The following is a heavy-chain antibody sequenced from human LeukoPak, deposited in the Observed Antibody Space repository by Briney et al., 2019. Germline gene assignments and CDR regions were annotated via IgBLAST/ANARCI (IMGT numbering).Heavy chain of an antibody. V-gene: IGHV2-5*01. Sequence: SGPTLVKPTQTLTLTCTFSGFSLSTSGVGVGWIRQPPVKALEWLALIYWNDDKRYSPSLKSRLTITKDTSKNQVVLTMTNMDPVDTATYYCAHEGYYQGYFDYWGQGTLVTVSS. D-gene: IGHD3-22*01. J-gene: IGHJ4*02. CDR3: AHEGYYQGYFDY. CDR1: GFSLSTSGVG. CDR2: IYWNDDK.